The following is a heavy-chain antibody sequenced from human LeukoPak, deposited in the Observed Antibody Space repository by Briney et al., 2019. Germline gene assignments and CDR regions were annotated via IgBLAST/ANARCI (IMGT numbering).Heavy chain of an antibody. J-gene: IGHJ4*02. Sequence: SETLSLTCTVSGGSISSYYWSWIRQPPGKGLEWIGYIYYSGSTNYNPSLKSRVTISVDTSKNQFSLKLSSVTAADTAVYYCARAAVDTIFGVVHHFDYWGQGTLVTVSS. CDR1: GGSISSYY. V-gene: IGHV4-59*01. CDR3: ARAAVDTIFGVVHHFDY. CDR2: IYYSGST. D-gene: IGHD3-3*01.